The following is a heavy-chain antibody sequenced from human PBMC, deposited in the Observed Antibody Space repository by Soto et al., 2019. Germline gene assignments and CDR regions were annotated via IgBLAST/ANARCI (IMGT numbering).Heavy chain of an antibody. J-gene: IGHJ3*02. Sequence: EVQLLESGGGLVQPGGSLRLSGAASGFTFSSYAMRWVRQAPGKGLEWVSAISGSGGSTYYADSVKGRFTISRDNTKNTLYLQMNSLRAEDTAVYYCGKEPSGSHDHALEIWGQGTMVTVS. CDR1: GFTFSSYA. D-gene: IGHD3-10*01. CDR3: GKEPSGSHDHALEI. CDR2: ISGSGGST. V-gene: IGHV3-23*01.